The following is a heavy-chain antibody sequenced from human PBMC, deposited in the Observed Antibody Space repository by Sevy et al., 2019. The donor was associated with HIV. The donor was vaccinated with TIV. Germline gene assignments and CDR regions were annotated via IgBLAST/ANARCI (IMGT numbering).Heavy chain of an antibody. CDR3: ANSRGRYEGSSSLYYYYIMDV. D-gene: IGHD6-13*01. Sequence: GGSLRLSCAAAGFSFSRHGMHWARQAPGKGLEWVAVISNDGSDKEYAESVKGRFTVSRDNSKDTVYLQMNSLRLDDTAVYYCANSRGRYEGSSSLYYYYIMDVWGQGTTVTVSS. CDR2: ISNDGSDK. J-gene: IGHJ6*02. V-gene: IGHV3-30*18. CDR1: GFSFSRHG.